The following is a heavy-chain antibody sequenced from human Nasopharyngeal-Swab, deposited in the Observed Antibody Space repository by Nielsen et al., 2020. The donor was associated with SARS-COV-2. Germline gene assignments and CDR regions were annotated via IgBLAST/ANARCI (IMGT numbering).Heavy chain of an antibody. D-gene: IGHD5-12*01. CDR3: ARDNGVATNDY. Sequence: GGSLRLSCAASGFTFSSYEMNWVRQAPGKGLEWVSYISSSGSTIYYADSVKGRFTIPRDNAKNSLYLQMNSLRAEDTAVYYCARDNGVATNDYWGQGTLVTVSS. J-gene: IGHJ4*02. CDR1: GFTFSSYE. CDR2: ISSSGSTI. V-gene: IGHV3-48*03.